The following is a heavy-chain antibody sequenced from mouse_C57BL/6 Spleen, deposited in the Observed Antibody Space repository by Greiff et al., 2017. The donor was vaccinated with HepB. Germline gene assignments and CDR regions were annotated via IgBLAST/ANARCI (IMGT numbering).Heavy chain of an antibody. D-gene: IGHD4-1*01. CDR2: INPNYGTT. CDR1: GYSFTDYN. J-gene: IGHJ2*01. CDR3: ASRVGRQYYFDY. V-gene: IGHV1-39*01. Sequence: EVKLQESGPELVKPGASVKISCKASGYSFTDYNMNWVKQSNGKSLEWIGVINPNYGTTSYNQKFKGKATLTVDQSSSTAYMQLNSLTSEDSAVYYCASRVGRQYYFDYWGQGTTLTVSS.